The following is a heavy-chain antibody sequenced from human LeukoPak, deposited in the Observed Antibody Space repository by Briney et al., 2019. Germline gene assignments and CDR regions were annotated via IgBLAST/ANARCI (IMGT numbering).Heavy chain of an antibody. V-gene: IGHV3-74*01. CDR1: GFTFSSYW. CDR3: ARVVTTSED. J-gene: IGHJ4*02. D-gene: IGHD1-14*01. Sequence: PGGSLRLSCAASGFTFSSYWMHWVRQAPGKGLVWVSRINSDGSNTSCADSVKGRFIISRDNAKNTLYLQMNSLRAEDTAVYYCARVVTTSEDWGQGTLVTVSS. CDR2: INSDGSNT.